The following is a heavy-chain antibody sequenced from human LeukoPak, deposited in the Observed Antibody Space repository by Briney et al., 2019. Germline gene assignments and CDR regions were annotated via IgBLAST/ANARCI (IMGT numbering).Heavy chain of an antibody. Sequence: ASVKVSCKASGYTFTSYGISWVRQAPGQGLEWMGWINPNSGGTNYAQKFQGRVTMTRDTSISTAYMELSRLRSDDTAVYYCARGLGIVVVPAAIYYMDVWGKGTTVTVSS. J-gene: IGHJ6*03. CDR1: GYTFTSYG. CDR2: INPNSGGT. V-gene: IGHV1-2*02. D-gene: IGHD2-2*01. CDR3: ARGLGIVVVPAAIYYMDV.